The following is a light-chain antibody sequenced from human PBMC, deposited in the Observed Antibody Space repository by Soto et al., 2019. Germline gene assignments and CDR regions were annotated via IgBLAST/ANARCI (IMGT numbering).Light chain of an antibody. J-gene: IGKJ1*01. Sequence: EIVMTQSPATLSVSPGERATLSCRASQSVSSDLAWYHQKPGQAPRLLIYGASTRATGIPARFSGSGSGTEFTLTINSLQSEDFATYYCQHYNSYSEAFGQGTKVELK. CDR1: QSVSSD. V-gene: IGKV3-15*01. CDR3: QHYNSYSEA. CDR2: GAS.